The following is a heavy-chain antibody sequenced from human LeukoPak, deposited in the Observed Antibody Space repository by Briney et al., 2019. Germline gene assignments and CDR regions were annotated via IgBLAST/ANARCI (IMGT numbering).Heavy chain of an antibody. V-gene: IGHV3-23*01. Sequence: GGSLRLSCAASGFTFSSNSMSWVRQAPGKGLEWVSAISGSGGRTFYADSVKGRFTISRDNSKNSLYLQMNSLRAEDTAVYYCAKDGVYSSGWLLYWGQGTLVTVSS. CDR3: AKDGVYSSGWLLY. J-gene: IGHJ4*02. D-gene: IGHD6-19*01. CDR1: GFTFSSNS. CDR2: ISGSGGRT.